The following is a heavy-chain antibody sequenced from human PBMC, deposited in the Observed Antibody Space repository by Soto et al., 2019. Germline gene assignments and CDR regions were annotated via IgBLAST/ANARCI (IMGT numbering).Heavy chain of an antibody. D-gene: IGHD6-19*01. CDR2: ISWNSGSI. V-gene: IGHV3-9*01. CDR1: GFTFDDYA. Sequence: GGSLRLSCAASGFTFDDYAMHWVRQAPGKGLEWVSGISWNSGSIGYADSVKGRFTISRDNAKNSLYLQMNSLRAEDTALYYCAKEKEVAGIEGGDYYYYGMDVWGQGTTVTVSS. J-gene: IGHJ6*02. CDR3: AKEKEVAGIEGGDYYYYGMDV.